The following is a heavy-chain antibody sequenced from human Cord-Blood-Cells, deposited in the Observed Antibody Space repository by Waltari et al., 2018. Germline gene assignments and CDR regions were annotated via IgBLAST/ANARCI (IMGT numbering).Heavy chain of an antibody. V-gene: IGHV3-33*01. D-gene: IGHD5-12*01. CDR1: GFTFSSYG. Sequence: QVQLVESGGGVVQPGRSLRLSCAASGFTFSSYGMHCVRQAPGKVLEWVAVIWYDGSNKYYADSVKGRFTISRDNSKNTLYLQMNSLRAEDTAVYYCARGYSGYDPYYFDYWGQGTLVTVSS. J-gene: IGHJ4*02. CDR2: IWYDGSNK. CDR3: ARGYSGYDPYYFDY.